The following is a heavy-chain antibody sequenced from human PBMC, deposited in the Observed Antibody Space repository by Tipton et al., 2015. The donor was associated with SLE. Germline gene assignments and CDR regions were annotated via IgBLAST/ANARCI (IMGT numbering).Heavy chain of an antibody. J-gene: IGHJ4*02. D-gene: IGHD6-19*01. Sequence: QLVQSGAEVKKPGASVKVSCKTSGYTFTTYGVSWVRQAPGQGLQWMGWINPNNGNTDYAQKLQGRVTMTTDTSTSTAYTELRSLRSEDTAVYYCAIAVAGTLFFDYWGQGALVTVSS. V-gene: IGHV1-18*01. CDR1: GYTFTTYG. CDR2: INPNNGNT. CDR3: AIAVAGTLFFDY.